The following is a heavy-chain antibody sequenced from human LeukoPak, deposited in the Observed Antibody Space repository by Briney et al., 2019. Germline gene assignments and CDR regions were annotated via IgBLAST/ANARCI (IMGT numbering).Heavy chain of an antibody. CDR3: AKVLGSRREATFDY. V-gene: IGHV3-23*01. Sequence: GGSLRLSCAASGFTFSSYGMSWVRQAPGKGLEWVSGISGSGDSTYYADSVKGRFTISRDNSKNTLYLQMNSPRAEDTAVYFCAKVLGSRREATFDYWGQGTLVTVSS. J-gene: IGHJ4*02. CDR2: ISGSGDST. CDR1: GFTFSSYG.